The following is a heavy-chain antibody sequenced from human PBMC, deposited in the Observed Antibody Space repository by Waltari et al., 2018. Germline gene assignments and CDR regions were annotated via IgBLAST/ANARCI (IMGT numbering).Heavy chain of an antibody. V-gene: IGHV1-8*03. CDR2: MTPNSGNT. CDR1: GYNFTSYD. D-gene: IGHD4-17*01. Sequence: QVQLVQSGAEVKKPGDSVKVYCKASGYNFTSYDINWVRQATGQGLEWMGWMTPNSGNTGYAQKFQGRVTITRNTSISTAYMELSSLRSEDTAVYYCARGRPNDYGDYVVDYWGQGTLVTVSS. CDR3: ARGRPNDYGDYVVDY. J-gene: IGHJ4*02.